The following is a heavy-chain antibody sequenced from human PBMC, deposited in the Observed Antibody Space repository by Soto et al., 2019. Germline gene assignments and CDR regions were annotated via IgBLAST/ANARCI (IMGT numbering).Heavy chain of an antibody. CDR2: ISGSGGST. Sequence: GGSLRLSCAASGFTFSSYAMSWVRQAPGKGLEWVSAISGSGGSTYYADSVKGRFTISRDNSKNTLYLQMNSLRAEDTAVYYCAKGSSGYSGYRYYMDVWGKGTKVTVSS. D-gene: IGHD5-12*01. CDR1: GFTFSSYA. CDR3: AKGSSGYSGYRYYMDV. V-gene: IGHV3-23*01. J-gene: IGHJ6*03.